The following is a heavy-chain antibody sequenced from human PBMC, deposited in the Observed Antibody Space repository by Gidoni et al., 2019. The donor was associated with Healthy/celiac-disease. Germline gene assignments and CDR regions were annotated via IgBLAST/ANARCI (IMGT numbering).Heavy chain of an antibody. CDR2: LSGSGGIT. Sequence: EVQLLESGGGLVQHGVSLRLSRAASGFLLSSSAMSWVRQAPGKGLEWVSALSGSGGITYSAYSVKGRFTISRDNSKNTLYLQMNSLRAEDTAVYYCANSPYYDFWSGPGSYYYGMDVWGQGTTVTVSS. J-gene: IGHJ6*02. D-gene: IGHD3-3*01. V-gene: IGHV3-23*01. CDR3: ANSPYYDFWSGPGSYYYGMDV. CDR1: GFLLSSSA.